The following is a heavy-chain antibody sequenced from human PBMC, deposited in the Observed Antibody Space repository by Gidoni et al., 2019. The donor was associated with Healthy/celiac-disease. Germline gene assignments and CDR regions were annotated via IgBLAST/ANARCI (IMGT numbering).Heavy chain of an antibody. Sequence: QVQLQESGPGLVKPSETLSLTCTVSGGSISSYYWSWIRQPPGKGLEWIGYIYYSGSTNYNPSLKSRVTISVDTSKNQFSLKLSYVTAADTAVYYCARLVRGYYDSSGYYYDWFDPWGQGTLVTVSS. D-gene: IGHD3-22*01. CDR1: GGSISSYY. J-gene: IGHJ5*02. CDR3: ARLVRGYYDSSGYYYDWFDP. V-gene: IGHV4-59*08. CDR2: IYYSGST.